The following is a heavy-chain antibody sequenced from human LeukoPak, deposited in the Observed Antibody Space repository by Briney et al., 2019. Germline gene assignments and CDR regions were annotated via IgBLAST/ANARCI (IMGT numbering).Heavy chain of an antibody. J-gene: IGHJ6*03. CDR2: INPNSGGT. V-gene: IGHV1-2*02. Sequence: GASVKVSCKASGYTFTGYYMHWVRQAPGQGLEWMGWINPNSGGTIYAQKFQGRVTMTRDTSISTAYMELSRLRSDDTAVYYCARDPYSGNYGNDYYYYMDVWGKGTTVTISS. CDR3: ARDPYSGNYGNDYYYYMDV. CDR1: GYTFTGYY. D-gene: IGHD1-26*01.